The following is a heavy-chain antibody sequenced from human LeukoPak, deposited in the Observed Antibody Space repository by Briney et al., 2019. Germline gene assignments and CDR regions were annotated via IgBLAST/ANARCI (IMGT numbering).Heavy chain of an antibody. D-gene: IGHD1-26*01. CDR1: GGSINNYY. V-gene: IGHV4-59*12. J-gene: IGHJ5*02. CDR2: ISSSGTT. CDR3: ARGEWAYGPNWFDP. Sequence: SETLSLTCTVSGGSINNYYWSWVRQPPGKGLEWIGYISSSGTTSYNPSLKSRVTISVDTSKNQFSLNLSSVTAADTAVYYCARGEWAYGPNWFDPWGQGTLVTVSS.